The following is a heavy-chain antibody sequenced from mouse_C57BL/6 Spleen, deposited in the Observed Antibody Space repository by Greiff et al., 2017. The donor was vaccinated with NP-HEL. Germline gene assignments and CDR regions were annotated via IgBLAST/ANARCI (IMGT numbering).Heavy chain of an antibody. CDR1: GFSLTSYG. J-gene: IGHJ2*01. CDR3: ARSTVVVTENYFDY. V-gene: IGHV2-5*01. D-gene: IGHD1-1*01. Sequence: VMLVESGPGLVQPSQSLSITCTVSGFSLTSYGVHWVRQSPGKGLEWLGVIWRGGSTDYNAAFMSRLSITKDNSKSQVFFKMNSLQADDTAIYYCARSTVVVTENYFDYWGQGTTLTVSS. CDR2: IWRGGST.